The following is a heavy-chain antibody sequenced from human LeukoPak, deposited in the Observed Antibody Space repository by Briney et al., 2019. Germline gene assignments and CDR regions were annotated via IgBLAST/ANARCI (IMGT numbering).Heavy chain of an antibody. CDR3: AREGITNWGFDY. D-gene: IGHD7-27*01. CDR2: ISYDGSNK. J-gene: IGHJ4*02. CDR1: GSTFSSYA. Sequence: GGSLRLSCAASGSTFSSYAMSWVRQAPGKGLEWVAVISYDGSNKYYADSVKGRFTISRDNSKNTLYLQMNSLRAEDTAVYYCAREGITNWGFDYWGQGTLVTVSS. V-gene: IGHV3-30-3*01.